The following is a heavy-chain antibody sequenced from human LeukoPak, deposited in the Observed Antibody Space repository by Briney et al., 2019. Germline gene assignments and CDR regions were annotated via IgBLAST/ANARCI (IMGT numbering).Heavy chain of an antibody. CDR2: ISAYNGNT. CDR1: GYTFTSYG. V-gene: IGHV1-18*01. Sequence: GASVKVSCKASGYTFTSYGISWVRQAPGQGLEWMGWISAYNGNTNYAQKLQGRVTMTTDTSTSTAYMELRSLRSDDTAVYYCARDRSPTYYYDSSGERDAFDIWGQGTMVTVSS. CDR3: ARDRSPTYYYDSSGERDAFDI. D-gene: IGHD3-22*01. J-gene: IGHJ3*02.